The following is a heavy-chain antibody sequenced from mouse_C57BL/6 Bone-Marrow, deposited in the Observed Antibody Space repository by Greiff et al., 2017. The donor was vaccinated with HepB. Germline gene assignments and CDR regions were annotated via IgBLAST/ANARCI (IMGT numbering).Heavy chain of an antibody. V-gene: IGHV1-82*01. D-gene: IGHD1-1*01. Sequence: VQLQQSGPELVKPGASVKISCKASGYAFSSSWMNWVKQRPGKGLEWIGRIYPGDGDTNYNGKFKGKATLTADKSSSTAYMQLSSLTSEDSAVYFCARNGFGYGSSLDYWGQGTTRTVSS. CDR2: IYPGDGDT. J-gene: IGHJ2*01. CDR1: GYAFSSSW. CDR3: ARNGFGYGSSLDY.